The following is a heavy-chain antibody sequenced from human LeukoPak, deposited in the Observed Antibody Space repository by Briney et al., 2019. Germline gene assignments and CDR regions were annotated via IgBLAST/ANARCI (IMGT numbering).Heavy chain of an antibody. Sequence: GASVKVSCKASGYTFTGYYMHWVRQAPGQGLEWMGWINPNSGGTNYAQKFQGRVTMTRDTSISTAYMELSRLRSDDAAVYYCARGYVWASYFPFDYWGQGTLVTVSS. V-gene: IGHV1-2*02. CDR3: ARGYVWASYFPFDY. D-gene: IGHD3-16*01. CDR1: GYTFTGYY. J-gene: IGHJ4*02. CDR2: INPNSGGT.